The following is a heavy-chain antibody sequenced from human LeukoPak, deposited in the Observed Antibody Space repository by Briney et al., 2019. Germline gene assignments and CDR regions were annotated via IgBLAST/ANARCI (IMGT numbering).Heavy chain of an antibody. CDR2: ISAYNGRT. D-gene: IGHD1-26*01. CDR3: ARGGTYYPFIDY. V-gene: IGHV1-18*01. Sequence: ASVKVSCKASGYTFTSSYINWVRQAPGQRLEWTGWISAYNGRTNYVQKFQGRVTMTTDSSTSTAYMDLTSLRSDDSAVYYCARGGTYYPFIDYWGQGTLVTVSS. CDR1: GYTFTSSY. J-gene: IGHJ4*02.